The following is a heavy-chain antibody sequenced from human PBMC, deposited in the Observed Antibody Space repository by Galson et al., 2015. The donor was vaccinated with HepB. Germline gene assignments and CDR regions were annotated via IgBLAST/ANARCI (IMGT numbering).Heavy chain of an antibody. V-gene: IGHV4-39*01. CDR1: GGSISSSYNY. CDR3: ARHDGATMEGVAFDM. D-gene: IGHD5-12*01. CDR2: IHYSGTI. Sequence: TLSLTCTVSGGSISSSYNYWDWLRQPPGKGLEWIASIHYSGTIHYNPSLKSRVTISADTSKNQFSLKLRSVTAADTAVYYCARHDGATMEGVAFDMWGQGTMVTVSS. J-gene: IGHJ3*02.